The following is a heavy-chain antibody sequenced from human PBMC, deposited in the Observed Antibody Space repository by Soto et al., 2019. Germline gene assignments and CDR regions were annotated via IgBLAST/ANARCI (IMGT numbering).Heavy chain of an antibody. CDR3: ARRKFRGYSYGLYYYYYGMDV. D-gene: IGHD5-18*01. Sequence: AAVKVSCKASGGTFSRYAISWVRQAPGQGLGWMGGIIPIFGTANYAQKFQGRVTITADESTSTAYMELSSLRSEDTAVYYCARRKFRGYSYGLYYYYYGMDVWGQGTTVTVSS. V-gene: IGHV1-69*13. J-gene: IGHJ6*02. CDR1: GGTFSRYA. CDR2: IIPIFGTA.